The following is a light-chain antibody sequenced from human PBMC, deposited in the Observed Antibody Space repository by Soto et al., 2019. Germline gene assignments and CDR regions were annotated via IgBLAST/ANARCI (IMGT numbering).Light chain of an antibody. CDR1: SSDIGGYKS. J-gene: IGLJ1*01. V-gene: IGLV2-14*01. CDR3: SSYTSNSTYV. Sequence: QSALTQPASVSGSPGQSITISCTRTSSDIGGYKSVSWYQQHPGKAPTVLIYEVSNRPPGVSHRFSGSKSGNTASVTISGLQAGDEADYYCSSYTSNSTYVFGTGTKV. CDR2: EVS.